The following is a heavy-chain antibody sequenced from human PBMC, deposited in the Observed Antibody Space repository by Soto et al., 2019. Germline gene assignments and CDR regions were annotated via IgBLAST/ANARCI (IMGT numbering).Heavy chain of an antibody. CDR1: GFTFTSSA. V-gene: IGHV1-58*01. CDR3: AAAERRDGYNYEDDY. CDR2: IVVGSGNT. D-gene: IGHD5-12*01. Sequence: SVKVSCKASGFTFTSSAVQWVRQARGQRLEWIGWIVVGSGNTNYAQKFQERVTITRDMSTSTAYMELSSLRSEDTAVYYCAAAERRDGYNYEDDYWGQGTLVTVSS. J-gene: IGHJ4*02.